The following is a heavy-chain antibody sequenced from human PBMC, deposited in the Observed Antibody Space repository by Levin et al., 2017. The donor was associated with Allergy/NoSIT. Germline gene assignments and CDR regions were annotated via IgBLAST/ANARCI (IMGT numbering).Heavy chain of an antibody. CDR2: INHSGST. CDR3: ARGLVRGAFDI. Sequence: SETLSLTCAVYGGSFSGYYWSWIRQPPGKGLEWIGEINHSGSTNYNPSLKSRVTISVDTSKNQFSLKLSSVTAADTAVYYCARGLVRGAFDIWGQGTMVTVSS. V-gene: IGHV4-34*01. CDR1: GGSFSGYY. J-gene: IGHJ3*02. D-gene: IGHD2-8*02.